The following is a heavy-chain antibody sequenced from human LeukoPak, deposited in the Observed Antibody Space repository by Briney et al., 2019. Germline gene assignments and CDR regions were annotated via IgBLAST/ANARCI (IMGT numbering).Heavy chain of an antibody. CDR3: AREIAVAGTDYYYYMDV. CDR1: GGSISSSRYY. D-gene: IGHD6-19*01. CDR2: IYYSGST. J-gene: IGHJ6*03. Sequence: SETLSLTCTVSGGSISSSRYYWGWIRQPPGKGLEWIGYIYYSGSTNYNPSLKSRVTVSVDTSKNQFSLKLSSVTAADTAVYYCAREIAVAGTDYYYYMDVWGKGTTVTVSS. V-gene: IGHV4-61*01.